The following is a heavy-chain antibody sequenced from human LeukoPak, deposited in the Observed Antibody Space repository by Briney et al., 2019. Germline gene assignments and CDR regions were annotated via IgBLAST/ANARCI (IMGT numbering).Heavy chain of an antibody. V-gene: IGHV4-59*08. D-gene: IGHD6-13*01. Sequence: SETLSLTCTVSSGSISSYYWSWIRQPPGKGLEWIGYIYYSGITEYSPSLKGRVTISVETSKNQFSLRLSSVTAADAAVYYCARHAAGTVMLDNWGQGTLVTVSS. CDR1: SGSISSYY. J-gene: IGHJ4*02. CDR2: IYYSGIT. CDR3: ARHAAGTVMLDN.